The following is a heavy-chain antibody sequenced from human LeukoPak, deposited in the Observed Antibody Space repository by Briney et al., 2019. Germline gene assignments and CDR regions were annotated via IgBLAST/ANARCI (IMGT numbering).Heavy chain of an antibody. CDR2: INHSGST. CDR1: GGSFSGYY. Sequence: PSETLSLTCAVYGGSFSGYYWSWIRQPPGKGLEWIGEINHSGSTNYNPSLKSRVTISVDTSKNQFSLKLSSVTAADTAVYYCAMYLPHGDYGPIAFDIWGQGTMVTVSS. D-gene: IGHD4-17*01. CDR3: AMYLPHGDYGPIAFDI. J-gene: IGHJ3*02. V-gene: IGHV4-34*01.